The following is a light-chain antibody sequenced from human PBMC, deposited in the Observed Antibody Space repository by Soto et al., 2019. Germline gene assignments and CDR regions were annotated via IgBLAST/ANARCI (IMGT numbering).Light chain of an antibody. CDR1: HSISTW. CDR2: QAS. Sequence: IQMTQSPSTVSASILDIVTVTFLASHSISTWLAWYQQKPGKAPKLLIYQASSLQDGVPSRFSGSGSGTDFALTITSLQAEDFATYYCQQLSMYPSTFGGGTKVDIK. V-gene: IGKV1-5*03. J-gene: IGKJ4*01. CDR3: QQLSMYPST.